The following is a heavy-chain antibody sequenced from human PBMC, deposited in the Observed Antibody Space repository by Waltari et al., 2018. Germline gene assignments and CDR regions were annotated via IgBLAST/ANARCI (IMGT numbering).Heavy chain of an antibody. CDR3: ARSPRIAVAGGDY. D-gene: IGHD6-19*01. J-gene: IGHJ4*02. CDR2: IYTSGST. CDR1: GGSISSGSYY. Sequence: QVQLQESGPGLVKPSQTLSLTCTVSGGSISSGSYYWSWIRQPAGKGLEWIGRIYTSGSTNYNPPLKSRVTISVDTSKNQFSLKLSSVTAADTAVYYCARSPRIAVAGGDYWGQGTLVTVSS. V-gene: IGHV4-61*02.